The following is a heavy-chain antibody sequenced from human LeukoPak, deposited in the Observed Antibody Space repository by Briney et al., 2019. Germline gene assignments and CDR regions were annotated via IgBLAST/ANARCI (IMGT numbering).Heavy chain of an antibody. J-gene: IGHJ4*02. CDR1: GYTLTELS. Sequence: PSASVKVSCKVSGYTLTELSMHWVRQAPGKGLEWMGGFDPEDGETIYAQKFQGRVTMTEDTSTDTAYMELSSLRSEDTAVYYCATGRHQPPGAITREKAYYFDYWGQGTLVTVSS. CDR2: FDPEDGET. CDR3: ATGRHQPPGAITREKAYYFDY. V-gene: IGHV1-24*01. D-gene: IGHD1-26*01.